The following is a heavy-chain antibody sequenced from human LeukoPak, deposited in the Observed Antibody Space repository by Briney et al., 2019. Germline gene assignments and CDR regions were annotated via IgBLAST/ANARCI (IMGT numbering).Heavy chain of an antibody. Sequence: SGGSLRLSCEASGFTFGSFAMSWVRQAPGKGLEWVSGISGSDYYTYYADSVKGRFTISRDNSKNKLYIEMNSLRAEDTALYFCAKDGSWGDYQFYFYMDVWGKGTTVTVSS. J-gene: IGHJ6*03. CDR1: GFTFGSFA. V-gene: IGHV3-23*01. CDR2: ISGSDYYT. CDR3: AKDGSWGDYQFYFYMDV. D-gene: IGHD3-16*01.